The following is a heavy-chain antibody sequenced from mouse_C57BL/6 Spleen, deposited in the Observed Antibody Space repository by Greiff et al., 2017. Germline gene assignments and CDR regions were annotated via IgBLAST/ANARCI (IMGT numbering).Heavy chain of an antibody. Sequence: EVNLVESGGGLVQPKGSLKLSCAASGFSFNTYAMNWVRQAPGKGLEWVARIRSKSNNYATYYADSVKDRFTISRDDSESMLYLQMNNLKTEDTAMYYCVRELGHFDYWGQGTTLTVSS. V-gene: IGHV10-1*01. D-gene: IGHD4-1*01. CDR2: IRSKSNNYAT. J-gene: IGHJ2*01. CDR1: GFSFNTYA. CDR3: VRELGHFDY.